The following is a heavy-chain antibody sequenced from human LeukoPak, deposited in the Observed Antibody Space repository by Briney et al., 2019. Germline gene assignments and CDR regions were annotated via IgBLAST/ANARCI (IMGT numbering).Heavy chain of an antibody. Sequence: GGSLRLSCAAPGFTFDDYTMHWVRQAPGKGLEWVSLISWDGGSTYYADSAKGRFTISRDNSKNSLYLQMNSLRTEDTALYYCAKAGEAGNWFDPWGQGTLVTVSS. CDR3: AKAGEAGNWFDP. CDR1: GFTFDDYT. J-gene: IGHJ5*02. D-gene: IGHD7-27*01. CDR2: ISWDGGST. V-gene: IGHV3-43*01.